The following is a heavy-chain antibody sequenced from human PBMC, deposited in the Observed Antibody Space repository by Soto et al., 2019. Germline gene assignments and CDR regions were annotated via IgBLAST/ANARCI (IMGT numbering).Heavy chain of an antibody. J-gene: IGHJ5*02. CDR1: GFTFSSYH. CDR2: IWNDGSNK. D-gene: IGHD2-2*01. Sequence: GGSLRLSCAASGFTFSSYHMHWVRQAPGKGLEWVAVIWNDGSNKYYADSVKGRFTISRDNSKNTLYLQMNSLRAEDTAVYYCAKSSFTNLITDPWGQGTLVTVSS. V-gene: IGHV3-33*06. CDR3: AKSSFTNLITDP.